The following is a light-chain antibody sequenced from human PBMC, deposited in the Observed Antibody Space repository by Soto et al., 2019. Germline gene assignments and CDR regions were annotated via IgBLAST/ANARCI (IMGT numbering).Light chain of an antibody. V-gene: IGKV3-15*01. CDR2: GAS. J-gene: IGKJ1*01. Sequence: EVVMTQSPATLSVSPGERATLSCRASQSVGSNVAWYQQKPGQAPGLLIYGASTRATGIPARFSGSGSGTEFSLTISSLQSEDFGVYFCHQYDYWPPWTFGQGTKVEIK. CDR3: HQYDYWPPWT. CDR1: QSVGSN.